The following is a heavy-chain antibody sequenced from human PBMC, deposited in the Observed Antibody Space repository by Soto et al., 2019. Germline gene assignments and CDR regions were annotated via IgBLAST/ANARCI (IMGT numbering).Heavy chain of an antibody. CDR1: GGSFSGYY. CDR3: ARGKYSSRRWYFDL. V-gene: IGHV4-34*01. CDR2: INHSGST. Sequence: PSETLSLTCAVYGGSFSGYYWSWIRQPPGKGLEWIGEINHSGSTNYNPSLKSRVTISVDTSTNQFPLKLSSVTAADTAVYYCARGKYSSRRWYFDLWGRGTLVTVSS. D-gene: IGHD6-6*01. J-gene: IGHJ2*01.